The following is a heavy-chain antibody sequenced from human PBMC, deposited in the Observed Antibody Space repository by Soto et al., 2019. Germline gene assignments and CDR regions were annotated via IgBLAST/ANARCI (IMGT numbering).Heavy chain of an antibody. Sequence: SETLSLTCAVYGGSFSGHSWTWIRQSPGKGLEWIGDINHSGRVNYSPSLKSRATISLDTSKNQFSLTLSAVTAADTAMYYCSTRAYDTNGYYRFDPWGQGALVTVSS. CDR1: GGSFSGHS. J-gene: IGHJ5*01. V-gene: IGHV4-34*01. CDR3: STRAYDTNGYYRFDP. D-gene: IGHD3-22*01. CDR2: INHSGRV.